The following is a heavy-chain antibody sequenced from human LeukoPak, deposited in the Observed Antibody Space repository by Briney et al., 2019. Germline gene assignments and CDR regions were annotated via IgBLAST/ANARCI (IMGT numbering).Heavy chain of an antibody. J-gene: IGHJ4*02. CDR1: GFTFSSYA. CDR2: IGGSGTRT. V-gene: IGHV3-23*01. Sequence: GGSLRLSCAASGFTFSSYAMHWVRQAPGKGLEWVSGIGGSGTRTYYADSVKGRFTISRDNSKNTLYLQMNSLGAEDTAVYYCASRVRDSSGRDYWGQGTLVTVSS. CDR3: ASRVRDSSGRDY. D-gene: IGHD3-22*01.